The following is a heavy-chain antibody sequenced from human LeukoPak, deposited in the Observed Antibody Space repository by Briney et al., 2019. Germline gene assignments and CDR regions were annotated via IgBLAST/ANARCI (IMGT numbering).Heavy chain of an antibody. CDR1: GFTFSGDA. CDR2: ISSNGGST. V-gene: IGHV3-64*01. Sequence: PGGSLRLSCAASGFTFSGDAMHWVRQAPGKGLEYVSAISSNGGSTYYANSLKGRFTISRDNSKNTLYLQMGSLRAEDMAVYYCARVYSSSWYSAFDIWGQGTMVTVSS. D-gene: IGHD6-13*01. J-gene: IGHJ3*02. CDR3: ARVYSSSWYSAFDI.